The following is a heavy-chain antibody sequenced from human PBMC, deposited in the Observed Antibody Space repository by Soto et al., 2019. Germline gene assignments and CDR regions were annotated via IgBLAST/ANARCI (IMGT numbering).Heavy chain of an antibody. CDR1: GGTFSSYA. CDR2: IIPIFGTA. D-gene: IGHD4-17*01. V-gene: IGHV1-69*06. J-gene: IGHJ3*02. CDR3: STGEATVTTYAFDI. Sequence: QVQLVQSGAEVKKPGSSVKVSCKASGGTFSSYAISWVRQAPGQGLEWMGGIIPIFGTANYAQKFQGRVTSTADKSTSTAYMELSSLRSEDTAVYYCSTGEATVTTYAFDIWGQGTMVTVSS.